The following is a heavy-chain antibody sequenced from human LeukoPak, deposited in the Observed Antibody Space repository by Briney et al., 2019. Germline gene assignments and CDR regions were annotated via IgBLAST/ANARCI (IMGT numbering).Heavy chain of an antibody. J-gene: IGHJ4*02. CDR2: IYYTGST. CDR3: ARRWGNIVGVTYEY. V-gene: IGHV4-39*01. CDR1: GSSITSVSHY. Sequence: PSETLSLTCTISGSSITSVSHYWGWIRQPPGKGLEWIGDIYYTGSTYYSPSLRSRVTMSVHTSENQFSLRLNSVTAVDAAVYSCARRWGNIVGVTYEYWGQGPLVTVSS. D-gene: IGHD3-16*01.